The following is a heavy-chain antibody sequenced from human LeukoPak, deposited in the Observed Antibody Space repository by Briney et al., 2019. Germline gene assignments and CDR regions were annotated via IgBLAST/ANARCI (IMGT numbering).Heavy chain of an antibody. Sequence: ASVKVSCKASGYTFTSYYMHWVRQAPGQGLEWMGIINPSGGSTSYAQKFQGRVTMTRDASTSTVYMELSSLRSEDTAVYYCARGALGYYDSSGYYYKYYFDYWGQGTLVTVSS. CDR2: INPSGGST. D-gene: IGHD3-22*01. V-gene: IGHV1-46*01. CDR1: GYTFTSYY. J-gene: IGHJ4*02. CDR3: ARGALGYYDSSGYYYKYYFDY.